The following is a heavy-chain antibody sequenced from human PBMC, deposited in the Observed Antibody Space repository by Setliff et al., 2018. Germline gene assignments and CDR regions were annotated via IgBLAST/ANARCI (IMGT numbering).Heavy chain of an antibody. Sequence: GASLKISCKASGYNFATYWIGWVRQMPGKGLEWMGIIYPSDSDTRYNPSFQGQVTISADKSINTAYLQWSSLKASDTAMYYCARQPKVDSSGLKCLDYWGQGTLVTVSS. CDR2: IYPSDSDT. J-gene: IGHJ4*02. CDR1: GYNFATYW. D-gene: IGHD6-25*01. V-gene: IGHV5-51*01. CDR3: ARQPKVDSSGLKCLDY.